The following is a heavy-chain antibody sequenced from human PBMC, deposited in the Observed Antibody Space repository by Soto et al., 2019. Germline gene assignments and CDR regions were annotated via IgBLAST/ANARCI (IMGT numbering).Heavy chain of an antibody. CDR1: GGAISTYY. Sequence: QVHLQESGPGLVKPSETLSLTCTVSGGAISTYYWTWIRQPAGKGLEWIGRIYSSGSTKYNPSLQIRVTMSLDTSNNQSSLRLTSVTAADTAVYYCARGQRFSDWFDPWGQGTLVTVSS. J-gene: IGHJ5*02. CDR2: IYSSGST. D-gene: IGHD3-3*01. V-gene: IGHV4-4*07. CDR3: ARGQRFSDWFDP.